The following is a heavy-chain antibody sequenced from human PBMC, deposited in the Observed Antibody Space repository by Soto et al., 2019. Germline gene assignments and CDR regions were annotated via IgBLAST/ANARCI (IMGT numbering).Heavy chain of an antibody. J-gene: IGHJ4*02. CDR3: AKAYFVWSSEQPYYFAY. CDR1: GFTFSNYA. Sequence: EVQLVDSGGGLVQPVGSLRLSCAASGFTFSNYAMTWVRQGPGKGLEWVSGIRRSGGRSYYADSVKDRFTISRDNSKSTLYLQMSSLRAEDTAVYYCAKAYFVWSSEQPYYFAYWGQGTLVTVSS. CDR2: IRRSGGRS. V-gene: IGHV3-23*04. D-gene: IGHD3-16*01.